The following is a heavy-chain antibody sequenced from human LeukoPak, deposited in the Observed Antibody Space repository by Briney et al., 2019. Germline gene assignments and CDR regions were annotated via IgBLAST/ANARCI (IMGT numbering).Heavy chain of an antibody. Sequence: GGSLRLSCAASGFTFSSYGMHRVREAPGKGLEWVAFTRYDGSNKYYADSVKGRFTISRDNSKNTLYLKMNSLRAEDTAVYYCARHLSGVTGYTYGRGIDYWGQGTLVTVSS. CDR1: GFTFSSYG. V-gene: IGHV3-30*02. D-gene: IGHD5-18*01. CDR2: TRYDGSNK. J-gene: IGHJ4*02. CDR3: ARHLSGVTGYTYGRGIDY.